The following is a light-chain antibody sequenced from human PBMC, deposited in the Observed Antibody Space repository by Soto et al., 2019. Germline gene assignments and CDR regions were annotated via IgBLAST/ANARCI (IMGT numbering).Light chain of an antibody. Sequence: QSALTQHASVSGSPGQSITISCTGTSSDVGASNYVSWYQQHPGEAPKLMISDVTDRPSGVSYRFSGSKSGSTASLTISGLQAEDEADYFCTSYTTNSTVVFGGGTKLTVL. V-gene: IGLV2-14*03. CDR3: TSYTTNSTVV. J-gene: IGLJ2*01. CDR2: DVT. CDR1: SSDVGASNY.